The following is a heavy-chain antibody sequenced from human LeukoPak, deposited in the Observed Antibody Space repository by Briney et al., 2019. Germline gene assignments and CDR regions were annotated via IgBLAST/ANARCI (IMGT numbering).Heavy chain of an antibody. CDR2: ISGSGGST. CDR1: GFTFGTYA. CDR3: AKDEVGATSHWYFDL. Sequence: PGGSLRLSCAASGFTFGTYAMSWVRQAPGKGLEWVSAISGSGGSTYYADSVKGRFTISRDNSKNTLYLQMNSLRAEDTAVYYCAKDEVGATSHWYFDLWGRGTLVTVSS. V-gene: IGHV3-23*01. D-gene: IGHD1-26*01. J-gene: IGHJ2*01.